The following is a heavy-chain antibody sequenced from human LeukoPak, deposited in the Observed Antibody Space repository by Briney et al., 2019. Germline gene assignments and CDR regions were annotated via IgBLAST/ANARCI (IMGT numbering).Heavy chain of an antibody. D-gene: IGHD3-10*01. CDR3: AKDPGGVLLWFGESKN. V-gene: IGHV3-7*01. J-gene: IGHJ4*02. Sequence: GGSPRLSCAAYGFIFSNYWMSWVRQAPGKGLEWVANIRQDGSEKHYVDSMKGRFTISRDNAKNSLYLQMNSLRVEDTAVYYCAKDPGGVLLWFGESKNWGQGTLVTVSS. CDR1: GFIFSNYW. CDR2: IRQDGSEK.